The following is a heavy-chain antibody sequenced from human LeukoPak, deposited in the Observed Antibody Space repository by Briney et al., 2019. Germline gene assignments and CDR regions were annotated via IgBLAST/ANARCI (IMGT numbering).Heavy chain of an antibody. J-gene: IGHJ4*02. D-gene: IGHD3-10*01. V-gene: IGHV1-24*01. CDR2: FDPENGET. CDR1: GYTLTELS. Sequence: GASVKVSCKVSGYTLTELSMHWVRQAPGKGLEWMGGFDPENGETIYAQKFQGRVTMTEDTSTDTAYMELSSLRSEDTAVYYCATSPWRARGYFDYWGQGTLVTVSS. CDR3: ATSPWRARGYFDY.